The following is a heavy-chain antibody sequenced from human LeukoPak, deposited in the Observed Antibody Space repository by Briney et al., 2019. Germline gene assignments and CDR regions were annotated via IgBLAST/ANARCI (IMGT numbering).Heavy chain of an antibody. J-gene: IGHJ4*02. Sequence: ASVKVSCKASGYTFTGYYMHWARQAPGQGLEWMGWIKPDNGDTNYVQKFQGRVTMTRDTSITTAYMELSLRSDDTAVYYCARFDQDWGTFDYWGQGTVVTVSS. D-gene: IGHD7-27*01. V-gene: IGHV1-2*02. CDR2: IKPDNGDT. CDR3: ARFDQDWGTFDY. CDR1: GYTFTGYY.